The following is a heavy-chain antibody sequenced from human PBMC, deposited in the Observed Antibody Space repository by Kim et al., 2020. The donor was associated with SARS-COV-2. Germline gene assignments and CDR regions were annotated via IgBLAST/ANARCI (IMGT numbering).Heavy chain of an antibody. Sequence: GGSLRLSCATSGFTLSPFWMSWVRQAPGKGLEWVAMIKVGGSEKYYVDSVKGRFTISGDNTKKSLYLQMNSLRAEDTAVYYCASLDTGTFSGISSWGQGALVTVSS. CDR2: IKVGGSEK. CDR3: ASLDTGTFSGISS. CDR1: GFTLSPFW. J-gene: IGHJ5*02. D-gene: IGHD5-18*01. V-gene: IGHV3-7*03.